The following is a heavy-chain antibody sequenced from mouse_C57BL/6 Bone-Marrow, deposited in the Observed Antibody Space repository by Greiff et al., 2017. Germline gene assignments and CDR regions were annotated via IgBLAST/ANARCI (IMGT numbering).Heavy chain of an antibody. V-gene: IGHV5-17*01. D-gene: IGHD2-4*01. CDR2: ISSGSSTI. CDR3: ARTYYDYDSDYFDY. J-gene: IGHJ2*01. Sequence: EVQRVESGGGLVKPGGSLKLSCAASGFTFSDYGMHWVRQAPEKGLEWVAYISSGSSTIYYADTVKGRFTISRDNAKNTLFLQMTSLRSEDTAMYYCARTYYDYDSDYFDYWGQGTTLTVSS. CDR1: GFTFSDYG.